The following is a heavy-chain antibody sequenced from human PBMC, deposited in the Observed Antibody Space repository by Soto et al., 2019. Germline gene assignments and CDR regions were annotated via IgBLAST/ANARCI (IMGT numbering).Heavy chain of an antibody. CDR2: ISGSGGST. Sequence: EVQLLESGGGLVQPGGSLRLSCAASGFTFSSYAMSCVRQAPGKGLEWVSAISGSGGSTYYADSVKGRFTISRDNSKNTLYLHMNSLRAEDTAVYYCAKSVRGVVVVAALGYWGQGTLVTVSS. V-gene: IGHV3-23*01. CDR3: AKSVRGVVVVAALGY. J-gene: IGHJ4*02. CDR1: GFTFSSYA. D-gene: IGHD2-15*01.